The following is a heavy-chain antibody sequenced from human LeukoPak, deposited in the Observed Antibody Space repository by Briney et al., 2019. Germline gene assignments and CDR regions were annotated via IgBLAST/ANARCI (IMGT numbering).Heavy chain of an antibody. D-gene: IGHD3-10*01. V-gene: IGHV3-74*01. CDR1: GFTFSRYW. CDR2: INSDGSST. J-gene: IGHJ4*02. Sequence: GGSLRLSCAASGFTFSRYWMHWVRQAPGKGLVWVSRINSDGSSTSYADSVKGRFTISRDNSRNTLSLQMNSLRADDTAVYYCARGHGDFDCWGQGTLVTVSS. CDR3: ARGHGDFDC.